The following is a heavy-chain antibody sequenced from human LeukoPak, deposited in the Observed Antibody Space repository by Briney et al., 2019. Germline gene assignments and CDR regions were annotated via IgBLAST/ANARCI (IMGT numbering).Heavy chain of an antibody. CDR3: ATRVTVDSYDASDI. CDR1: GFTFSSYS. CDR2: ISSTSNHI. D-gene: IGHD2-21*02. V-gene: IGHV3-21*01. J-gene: IGHJ3*02. Sequence: PGGSLRLSCAGSGFTFSSYSMNWVRQAPGKGLEWVSSISSTSNHIYYADSVKGRFTISRDNAKNSLYLQMNSLRAEDTAVYYCATRVTVDSYDASDIWGQGTMVTVSS.